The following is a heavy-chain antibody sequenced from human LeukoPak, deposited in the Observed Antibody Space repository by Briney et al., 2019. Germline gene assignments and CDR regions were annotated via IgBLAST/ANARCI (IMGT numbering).Heavy chain of an antibody. CDR2: ISPDGNRE. CDR1: GVTFSIFG. J-gene: IGHJ4*02. D-gene: IGHD4-17*01. Sequence: GGSLRLSCAASGVTFSIFGIHWVRQAPGKGLEWVAAISPDGNREYYTESVKGRFTVPRDNSNNMIYLQINSLRGDDSAVYCCAKINNGDDCWGQGTLVTVSS. V-gene: IGHV3-30*18. CDR3: AKINNGDDC.